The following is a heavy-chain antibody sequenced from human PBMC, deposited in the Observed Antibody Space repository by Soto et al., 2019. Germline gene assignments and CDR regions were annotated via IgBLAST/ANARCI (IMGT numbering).Heavy chain of an antibody. D-gene: IGHD4-17*01. V-gene: IGHV3-23*01. Sequence: EVQLLESGGGLVQPGGSLRLSCAASGFTFSSYAMSWVRQAPGKGLEWVSAISGSGGSTYYADSVKGRFTISRDNSKNTLYLQMNRLRAEDTAVYYCAKDRKAYGRLAYFDYWGQGTLVTVSS. J-gene: IGHJ4*02. CDR1: GFTFSSYA. CDR3: AKDRKAYGRLAYFDY. CDR2: ISGSGGST.